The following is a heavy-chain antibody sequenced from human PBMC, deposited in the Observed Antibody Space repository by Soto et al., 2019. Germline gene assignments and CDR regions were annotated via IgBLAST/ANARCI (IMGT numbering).Heavy chain of an antibody. Sequence: SSETLSLTCTVSGGSTSSGDYYWPWIRQPPGMGLEWIGFIHYSGNTYYNPPLRSRVNISVGTSKNQFSLRLTSVTAADTAVYDCAREGAVVGSFLDSWGQGALLTVSS. CDR1: GGSTSSGDYY. D-gene: IGHD1-26*01. V-gene: IGHV4-30-4*01. CDR2: IHYSGNT. J-gene: IGHJ5*01. CDR3: AREGAVVGSFLDS.